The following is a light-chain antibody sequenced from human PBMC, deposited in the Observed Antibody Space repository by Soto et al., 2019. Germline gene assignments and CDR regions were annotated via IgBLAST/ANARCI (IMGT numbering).Light chain of an antibody. J-gene: IGKJ1*01. CDR3: LQDYVYPWT. CDR2: EAS. V-gene: IGKV1-6*01. Sequence: AIQVTQSPSSLSASVGDRVTISCRASQGIGNDLGWYQQKPGKAPKLLIYEASTLQTGVASRFSGSGSGTDFTLTISSLLPEDFATYYCLQDYVYPWTFGQGTKLEVK. CDR1: QGIGND.